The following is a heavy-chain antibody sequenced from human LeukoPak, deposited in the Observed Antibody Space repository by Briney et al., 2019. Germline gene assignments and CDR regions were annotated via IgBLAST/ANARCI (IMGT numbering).Heavy chain of an antibody. J-gene: IGHJ6*03. CDR1: GYTFTSYG. D-gene: IGHD2-2*02. CDR3: ARVVYCSSTSCYTTYYMDV. Sequence: ASVKVSCKASGYTFTSYGISWVRQAPGQGLEWMGWISAYNGNTNYAQKLQGRVTMTTDPSTSTAYMELRSLRSDDTAVYYCARVVYCSSTSCYTTYYMDVWGKGTTVTVSS. V-gene: IGHV1-18*01. CDR2: ISAYNGNT.